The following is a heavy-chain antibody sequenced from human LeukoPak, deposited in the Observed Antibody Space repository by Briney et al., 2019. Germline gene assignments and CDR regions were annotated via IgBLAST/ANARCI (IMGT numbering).Heavy chain of an antibody. J-gene: IGHJ4*02. Sequence: GGSLRLSCAASGFIVTSNYMTWVRQAPGQGLEWVSVIYSDASAYYADSVMGSCIISRGTSKNTISLQMNRLTAEDTAVYYCARGSELGATCDYWGQGPLVTVSS. V-gene: IGHV3-66*01. CDR1: GFIVTSNY. D-gene: IGHD1-26*01. CDR3: ARGSELGATCDY. CDR2: IYSDASA.